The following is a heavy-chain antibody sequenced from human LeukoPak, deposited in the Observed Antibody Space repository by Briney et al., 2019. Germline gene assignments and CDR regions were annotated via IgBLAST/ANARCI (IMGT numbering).Heavy chain of an antibody. CDR3: AKASLGIAAAGTSY. V-gene: IGHV3-30*18. CDR1: GFTFSSYG. Sequence: GGSLRLSCEASGFTFSSYGMHWVRQAPGKGLEWVAVISYDGSNKYYADSVKGRFTISRDNSKNTLYLQMNSLRAEDTAVYYCAKASLGIAAAGTSYWGQGTLVTVSS. J-gene: IGHJ4*02. D-gene: IGHD6-13*01. CDR2: ISYDGSNK.